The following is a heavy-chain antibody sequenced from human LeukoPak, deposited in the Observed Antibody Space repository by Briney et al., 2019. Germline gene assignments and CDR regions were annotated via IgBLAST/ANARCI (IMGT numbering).Heavy chain of an antibody. CDR3: AIRYSGSYYDWYFDL. V-gene: IGHV5-51*01. CDR1: GYIFTNYW. J-gene: IGHJ2*01. CDR2: IYPGDSDT. D-gene: IGHD1-26*01. Sequence: ESLKISCKASGYIFTNYWIVWVRQMPGKGLEWMGIIYPGDSDTRYSPSFEGLVTISADKSISTAYLQWSSLKASDTAIYYCAIRYSGSYYDWYFDLWGRGTLVTVSS.